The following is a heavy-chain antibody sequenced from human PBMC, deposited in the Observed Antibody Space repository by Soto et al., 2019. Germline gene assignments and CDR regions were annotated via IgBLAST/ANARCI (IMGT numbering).Heavy chain of an antibody. J-gene: IGHJ4*02. D-gene: IGHD1-1*01. CDR2: IYHSGST. CDR1: GGSISSGGYS. V-gene: IGHV4-30-2*01. CDR3: ARVTTGSFDY. Sequence: LSLTCAVSGGSISSGGYSWSWIRQPPGKGLEWIGYIYHSGSTYYNPSLKSRVTISVDRSKNQFSLKLSSVTAADTAVYYCARVTTGSFDYWGQETLVTVSS.